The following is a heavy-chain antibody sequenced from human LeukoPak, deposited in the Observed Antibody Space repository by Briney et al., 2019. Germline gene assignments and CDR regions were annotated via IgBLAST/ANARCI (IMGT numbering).Heavy chain of an antibody. D-gene: IGHD2-2*02. CDR1: GYSISSGYY. CDR2: IYHSGST. V-gene: IGHV4-38-2*02. CDR3: ARDLERYCSSTSCYIAGYFDL. Sequence: SETLSLTCTVSGYSISSGYYWGWIRQPPGKGLEWIGSIYHSGSTYYNPSLKSRVTISVDTSKNQFSLKLNSVTAADTAVYYRARDLERYCSSTSCYIAGYFDLWGRGTLVTVSS. J-gene: IGHJ2*01.